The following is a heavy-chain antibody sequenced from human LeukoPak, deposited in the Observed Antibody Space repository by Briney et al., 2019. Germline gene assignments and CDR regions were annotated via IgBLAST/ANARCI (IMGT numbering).Heavy chain of an antibody. CDR2: ISSSGSYI. J-gene: IGHJ4*02. CDR1: GFTFNTYT. Sequence: GGSLRLSCAASGFTFNTYTMNWVRQAPGKGLEWVSSISSSGSYIYYADSLKGRFTISRDNAKTSLYLQMNSLRAEDTAVYYCTRDRSRAEDDWGQGTLVTVSS. D-gene: IGHD1-14*01. V-gene: IGHV3-21*01. CDR3: TRDRSRAEDD.